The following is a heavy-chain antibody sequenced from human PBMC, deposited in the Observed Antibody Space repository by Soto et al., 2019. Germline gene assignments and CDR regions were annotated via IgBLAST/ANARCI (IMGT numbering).Heavy chain of an antibody. CDR3: ALTRRSSLLEVAGPGFEY. Sequence: GGSLRLSCAAPGFNFGVFGMHWVRQAPGKGLEWLSVLSYEGSKEYYADSVRGRFTISRDNSKNTLFLQMDSLRVDDTGVYYCALTRRSSLLEVAGPGFEYWGQGTLVTVSS. D-gene: IGHD6-19*01. CDR2: LSYEGSKE. J-gene: IGHJ4*02. V-gene: IGHV3-30*03. CDR1: GFNFGVFG.